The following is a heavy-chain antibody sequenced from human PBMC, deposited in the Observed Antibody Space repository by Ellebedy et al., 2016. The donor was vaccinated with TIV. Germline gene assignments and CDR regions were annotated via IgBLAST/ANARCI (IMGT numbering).Heavy chain of an antibody. J-gene: IGHJ6*02. Sequence: GESLKISCNGSGYSFTSYWIGWVRQMPGKGLEWMGIIYPGDSDTRYSQSFQGQVTISADKSISTAYLQWSSLKASDTDMYYCARLGLGSAVMGEYYYYGMDVWGQGTTVTVSS. CDR1: GYSFTSYW. CDR2: IYPGDSDT. D-gene: IGHD3-16*01. V-gene: IGHV5-51*01. CDR3: ARLGLGSAVMGEYYYYGMDV.